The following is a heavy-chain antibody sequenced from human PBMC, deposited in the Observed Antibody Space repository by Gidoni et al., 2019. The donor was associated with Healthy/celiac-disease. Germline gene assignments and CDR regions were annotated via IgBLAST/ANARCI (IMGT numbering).Heavy chain of an antibody. Sequence: QVQLQESGPGLVKPSQTLSLTCTVSGGSISSGSYYLSWIRQPAGKGLEWIGRIYTSGSTNYNPSLKSRVTISVDTSKNQFSLKLSSVTAADTAVYYCARDKYYYDSSGRGYYYYGMDVWGQGTTVTVSS. CDR1: GGSISSGSYY. CDR3: ARDKYYYDSSGRGYYYYGMDV. CDR2: IYTSGST. V-gene: IGHV4-61*02. J-gene: IGHJ6*02. D-gene: IGHD3-22*01.